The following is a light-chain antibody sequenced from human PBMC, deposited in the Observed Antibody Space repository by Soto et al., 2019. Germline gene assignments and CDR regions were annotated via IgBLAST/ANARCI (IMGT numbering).Light chain of an antibody. V-gene: IGKV1-5*01. CDR2: DAS. Sequence: DIQVSHSLPTLSAYEGDRVTITCRASQTISTWMAWYQQKPGKAPKLLVYDASTLQSGVASRFSGSGSGTEFTLIISGLQPDDSATYYCQQYTNTNNPWMFGQGTKVDI. CDR1: QTISTW. CDR3: QQYTNTNNPWM. J-gene: IGKJ1*01.